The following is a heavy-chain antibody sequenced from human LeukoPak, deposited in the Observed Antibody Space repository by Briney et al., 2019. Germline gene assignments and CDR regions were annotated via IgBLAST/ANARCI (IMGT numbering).Heavy chain of an antibody. Sequence: GGSLRLSCRAPGFIFSDYYLSWIRQTPGKGLEWLSYINSSGSITDYADSVKGRFTISRDNAKNSVYLQMTSLRTEDTAVYYCARATRGGVGASSYWGQGTLVTVST. CDR1: GFIFSDYY. J-gene: IGHJ4*02. CDR2: INSSGSIT. CDR3: ARATRGGVGASSY. V-gene: IGHV3-11*01. D-gene: IGHD1-26*01.